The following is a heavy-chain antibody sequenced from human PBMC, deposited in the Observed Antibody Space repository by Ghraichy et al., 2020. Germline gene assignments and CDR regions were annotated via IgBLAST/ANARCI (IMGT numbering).Heavy chain of an antibody. D-gene: IGHD6-19*01. V-gene: IGHV3-21*01. J-gene: IGHJ6*02. CDR1: GFTFSSYS. CDR2: ISSSSSYI. CDR3: ARDLGIAVAGTSVGMDV. Sequence: GGSLRLSCAASGFTFSSYSMNWVRQAPGKGLEWVSSISSSSSYIYYADSVKGRFTISRDNAKNSLYLQMNSLRAEDTAVYYCARDLGIAVAGTSVGMDVWGQGTTVTVSS.